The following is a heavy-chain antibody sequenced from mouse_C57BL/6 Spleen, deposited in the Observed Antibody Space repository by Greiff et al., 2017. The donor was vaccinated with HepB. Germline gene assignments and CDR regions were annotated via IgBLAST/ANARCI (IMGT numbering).Heavy chain of an antibody. D-gene: IGHD2-5*01. J-gene: IGHJ4*01. CDR1: GYSITSGYY. CDR2: ISYDGSN. V-gene: IGHV3-6*01. Sequence: EVKLQESGPGLVKPSQSLSLTCSVTGYSITSGYYWNWIRQFPGNKLEWMGYISYDGSNNYNPSLKNRISITRDTSKNQFFLKLNSVTTEDTATYYCARAAYYSNPYAMDYWGQGTSVTVSS. CDR3: ARAAYYSNPYAMDY.